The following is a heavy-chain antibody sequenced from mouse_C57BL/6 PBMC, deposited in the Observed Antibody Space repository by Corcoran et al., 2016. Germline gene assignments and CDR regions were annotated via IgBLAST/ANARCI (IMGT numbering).Heavy chain of an antibody. J-gene: IGHJ4*01. Sequence: DVQLQESGPGLVKPSQSLSLTCSVTGYSITSGYYWNWIRQFPGNKLEWMGYISYDGSNNYNPSLKNRISITRDTSKNQFFLKLNSVTTGDTATYYCARRIYYYGSSPHYYAMDYWCQGTSVTVSS. V-gene: IGHV3-6*01. CDR3: ARRIYYYGSSPHYYAMDY. CDR2: ISYDGSN. CDR1: GYSITSGYY. D-gene: IGHD1-1*01.